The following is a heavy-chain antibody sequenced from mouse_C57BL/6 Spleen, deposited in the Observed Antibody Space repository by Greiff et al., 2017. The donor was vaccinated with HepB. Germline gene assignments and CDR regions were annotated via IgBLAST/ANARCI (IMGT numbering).Heavy chain of an antibody. CDR1: GYTFPRYW. D-gene: IGHD1-1*01. J-gene: IGHJ3*01. Sequence: QVQLQQPGPELVKPGASVKLSCKASGYTFPRYWMHWVKQRPGQGLEWIGNINPSNGGTNYNEKFKSKATLTVDKSSSTAYMQLSSLTSEDSAVYYCARKGDGSSYGFAYWGQGTLVTVSA. V-gene: IGHV1-53*01. CDR2: INPSNGGT. CDR3: ARKGDGSSYGFAY.